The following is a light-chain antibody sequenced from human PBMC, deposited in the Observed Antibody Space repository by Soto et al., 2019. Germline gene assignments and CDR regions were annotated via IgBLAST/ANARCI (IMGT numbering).Light chain of an antibody. Sequence: EIVLTQSPATLSVSPGETATLSCRASQSVSANLAWYQLKPGQAPRLLIYGATTSAAGVPGKFSGSGSGTEFPLTITGLQYEDSAVYYCQQYDNWPTFGPGTKVDIK. CDR2: GAT. CDR3: QQYDNWPT. V-gene: IGKV3-15*01. J-gene: IGKJ3*01. CDR1: QSVSAN.